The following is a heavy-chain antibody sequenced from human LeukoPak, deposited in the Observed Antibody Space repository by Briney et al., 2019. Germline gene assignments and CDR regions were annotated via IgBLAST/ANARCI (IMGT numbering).Heavy chain of an antibody. CDR3: ARDAPGGDYFDY. D-gene: IGHD3-10*01. Sequence: GRSLRLSCAASGFTFSSYAMHWVRQAPGKGLEWVAVISYDGSNKYYADSVKGRFTISRDNSKNTLYLQMNSLRAEDTAVYYCARDAPGGDYFDYWGQGTLVTVSS. CDR2: ISYDGSNK. V-gene: IGHV3-30-3*01. J-gene: IGHJ4*02. CDR1: GFTFSSYA.